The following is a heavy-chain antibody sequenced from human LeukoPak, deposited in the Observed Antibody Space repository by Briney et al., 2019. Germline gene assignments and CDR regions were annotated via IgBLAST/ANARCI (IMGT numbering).Heavy chain of an antibody. V-gene: IGHV5-51*01. D-gene: IGHD2-2*01. CDR3: ARQYCSTTNCPCDY. Sequence: GESLKISCKGSGYSFTSYWIGWVRQRPGKGLEWMGIIYPGDSDTRYSPSFQGQVTMSADKSISTAYLQWSSLKASDTAMYYCARQYCSTTNCPCDYWGQGTRVTVSS. CDR2: IYPGDSDT. J-gene: IGHJ4*02. CDR1: GYSFTSYW.